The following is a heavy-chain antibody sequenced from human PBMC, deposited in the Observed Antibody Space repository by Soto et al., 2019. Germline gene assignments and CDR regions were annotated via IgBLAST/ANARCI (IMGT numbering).Heavy chain of an antibody. V-gene: IGHV5-51*01. CDR3: ARYSGSYWHYLDF. CDR1: GYSFASHW. CDR2: IYPGDSDT. Sequence: LGESLKISCKGSGYSFASHWVAWVRQMSEKGLEWIGTIYPGDSDTKYSSAFRGHVTISADTSVSTAYLQWRSLEATDSAIYYCARYSGSYWHYLDFWGQGTLVTVSS. J-gene: IGHJ4*02. D-gene: IGHD1-26*01.